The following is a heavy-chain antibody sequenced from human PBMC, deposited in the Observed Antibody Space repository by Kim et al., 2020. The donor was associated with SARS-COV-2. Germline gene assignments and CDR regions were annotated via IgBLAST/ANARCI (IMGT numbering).Heavy chain of an antibody. CDR3: AKDYYDSRSRGAFDI. J-gene: IGHJ3*02. D-gene: IGHD3-22*01. Sequence: SVKGRFTISRDNSKNTLYLQMNSLRAEDTAVYYCAKDYYDSRSRGAFDIWGQGTMVTVSS. V-gene: IGHV3-23*01.